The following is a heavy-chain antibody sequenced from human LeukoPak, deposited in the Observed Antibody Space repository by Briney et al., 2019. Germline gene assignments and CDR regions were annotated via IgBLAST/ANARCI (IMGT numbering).Heavy chain of an antibody. D-gene: IGHD3-22*01. Sequence: GESLQISCKSSGSSLTSYWIAWVRQMPGKGLEWMGIIHPSDSDTRYSPSFQGQVTFSADKSITTAYLQWSSLKASDTAMYYCARLAYYESGGYHLDYWGQGTLVTVPS. J-gene: IGHJ4*02. CDR1: GSSLTSYW. CDR2: IHPSDSDT. CDR3: ARLAYYESGGYHLDY. V-gene: IGHV5-51*01.